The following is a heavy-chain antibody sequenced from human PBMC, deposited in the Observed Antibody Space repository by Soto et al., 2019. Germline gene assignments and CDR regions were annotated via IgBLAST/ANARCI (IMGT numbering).Heavy chain of an antibody. CDR2: ISGSGGST. J-gene: IGHJ3*02. V-gene: IGHV3-23*01. CDR3: AKWGADLGGNRGHDAFDI. D-gene: IGHD2-15*01. CDR1: GFTFSSYS. Sequence: PGGSLRLSGAASGFTFSSYSISWVRQAPWKGLEWVSAISGSGGSTYYADSVKGRFTISRDNSKNTLYLQMNSLRAEDTAVYYCAKWGADLGGNRGHDAFDIWGQGTMVKVSS.